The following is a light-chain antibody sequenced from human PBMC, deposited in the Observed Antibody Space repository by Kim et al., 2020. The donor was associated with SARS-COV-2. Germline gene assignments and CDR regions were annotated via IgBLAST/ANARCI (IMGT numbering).Light chain of an antibody. CDR1: QSMSRW. V-gene: IGKV1-5*01. CDR3: QHYRGP. Sequence: AMSACVDDRVTITCRASQSMSRWLAWYQHKPGRAPNLLIYDASSLESGVPSRFSVSGSGTEFILTISSLQPDDFATYYCQHYRGPFGQGTKVDIK. CDR2: DAS. J-gene: IGKJ1*01.